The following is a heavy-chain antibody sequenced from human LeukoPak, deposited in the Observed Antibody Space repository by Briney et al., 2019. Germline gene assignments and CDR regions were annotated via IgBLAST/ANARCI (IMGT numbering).Heavy chain of an antibody. CDR1: GFTFSSYA. J-gene: IGHJ4*02. CDR2: ISYDGSNK. CDR3: ARVSRDSAAAGTLPNF. V-gene: IGHV3-30-3*01. Sequence: SLRLSCAASGFTFSSYAMSWVRQAPGKGLEWVAVISYDGSNKYYADSVKGRFTISRDNSKNTLYLQMNSLRAEDTAVYYCARVSRDSAAAGTLPNFWGQGTLVTVSS. D-gene: IGHD6-13*01.